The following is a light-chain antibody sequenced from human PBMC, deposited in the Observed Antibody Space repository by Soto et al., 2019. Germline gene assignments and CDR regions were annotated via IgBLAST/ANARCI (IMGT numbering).Light chain of an antibody. J-gene: IGKJ3*01. CDR1: QSLLNSSGYNY. CDR3: MQTLQTPLFT. CDR2: LGS. Sequence: DIVMTQSPLSLPVTPGEPASISCRSSQSLLNSSGYNYLDWYLQKPGQSPQLLIYLGSNRASGVPDRFSGSGSGTDFTLKISRVEAEDVGVYYFMQTLQTPLFTFGPGTKVDIK. V-gene: IGKV2-28*01.